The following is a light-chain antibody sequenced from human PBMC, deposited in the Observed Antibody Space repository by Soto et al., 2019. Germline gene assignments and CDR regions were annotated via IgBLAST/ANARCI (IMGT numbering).Light chain of an antibody. CDR3: QQYAESPIT. J-gene: IGKJ5*01. CDR1: ETIKKNY. V-gene: IGKV3-20*01. Sequence: EIVLTQSPGSLSLSPGEGSTRSCRASETIKKNYLAWYQQQPGQAPRLLIYAASRRATGIPDRFSGGGSGTDFTLTISRLEPEDIAVFYCQQYAESPITFGQGTRLEI. CDR2: AAS.